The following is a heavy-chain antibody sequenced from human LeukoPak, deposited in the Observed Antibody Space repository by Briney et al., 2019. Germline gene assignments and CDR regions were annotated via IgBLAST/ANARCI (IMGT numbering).Heavy chain of an antibody. CDR2: INHSGST. J-gene: IGHJ4*02. Sequence: SETLSLTCAVYGGSFSGYYWSWIRQPPGKGLEWIGEINHSGSTNYNPSLKSRVTISVDTSKNQFSLKLSSVTAADTTVYYCARNGDGLLCFGEFYYWGQGTLVTVSS. CDR1: GGSFSGYY. CDR3: ARNGDGLLCFGEFYY. V-gene: IGHV4-34*01. D-gene: IGHD3-10*01.